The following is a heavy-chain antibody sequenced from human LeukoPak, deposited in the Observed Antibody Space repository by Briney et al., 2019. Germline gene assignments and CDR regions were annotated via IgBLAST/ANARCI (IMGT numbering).Heavy chain of an antibody. CDR3: ARGEENTYYYDSSGYSTSQH. J-gene: IGHJ1*01. CDR2: INPSGGST. D-gene: IGHD3-22*01. V-gene: IGHV1-46*01. Sequence: ASVKVSCKASGYTFTSYYMHWVRQAPGQGLEWMGIINPSGGSTSYAQKFQGRVTMTRDTSTSTVYMELSSLRSEDTAVYYCARGEENTYYYDSSGYSTSQHWGQGTLVTVSS. CDR1: GYTFTSYY.